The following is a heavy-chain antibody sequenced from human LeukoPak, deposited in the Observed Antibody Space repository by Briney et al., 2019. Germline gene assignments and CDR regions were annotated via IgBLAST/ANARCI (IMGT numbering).Heavy chain of an antibody. J-gene: IGHJ4*02. D-gene: IGHD1-1*01. CDR3: ARLLRKGTVSFDY. CDR2: IYTSGST. Sequence: PSETLSLTCTVSGGSISSYYWSWIRQPPGKGLEWIGYIYTSGSTNYNPSLKSQVTISVDTSKNQFSLKLSSVTAADTAVYYCARLLRKGTVSFDYWGQGTLVTVSS. CDR1: GGSISSYY. V-gene: IGHV4-4*09.